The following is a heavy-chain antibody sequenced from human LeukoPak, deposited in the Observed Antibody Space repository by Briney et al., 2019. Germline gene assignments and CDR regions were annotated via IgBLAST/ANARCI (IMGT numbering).Heavy chain of an antibody. CDR3: ARGDYYDRSGYYGH. D-gene: IGHD3-22*01. J-gene: IGHJ4*02. V-gene: IGHV3-30-3*01. CDR2: ISYDGSNK. CDR1: GFTFSSYA. Sequence: GGSLRLSCAASGFTFSSYAMHWVRQAPGKGLEWVAVISYDGSNKYYADSVKGRFTISRDNSKNTLYLQMNSLRAEDTAVYYCARGDYYDRSGYYGHWGQGTLVTVSS.